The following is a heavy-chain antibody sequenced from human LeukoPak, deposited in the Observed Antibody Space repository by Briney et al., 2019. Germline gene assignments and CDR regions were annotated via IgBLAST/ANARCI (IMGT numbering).Heavy chain of an antibody. CDR1: GFTFDDYA. D-gene: IGHD1-26*01. J-gene: IGHJ4*02. CDR2: ISWNSGSI. Sequence: GRSLRLSCAASGFTFDDYAMHWVRQAPGKGLEWVSGISWNSGSIGYADSVKGRFTISRDNAKNTLYLQMNSLRAEDMALYYCAKDRYSGSYYRSAYFDYWGQGTLVTVSS. CDR3: AKDRYSGSYYRSAYFDY. V-gene: IGHV3-9*03.